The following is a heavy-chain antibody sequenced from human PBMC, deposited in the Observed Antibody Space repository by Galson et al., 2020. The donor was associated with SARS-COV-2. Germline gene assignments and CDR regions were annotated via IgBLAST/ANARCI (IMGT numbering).Heavy chain of an antibody. J-gene: IGHJ4*02. Sequence: GGSLRLSCAASGFTFSSYWMSWVRQAPGKGLEWVANIKQDGSEKYYVDSVKGRFTISRDNAKNSLYLQMNSLRAEDTAVYYCARGPDARYYYGSGSSPFDYWGQGTLVTVSS. CDR1: GFTFSSYW. V-gene: IGHV3-7*01. D-gene: IGHD3-10*01. CDR2: IKQDGSEK. CDR3: ARGPDARYYYGSGSSPFDY.